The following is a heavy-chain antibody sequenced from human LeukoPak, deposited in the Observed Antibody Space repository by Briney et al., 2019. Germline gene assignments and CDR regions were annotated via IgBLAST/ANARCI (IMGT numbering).Heavy chain of an antibody. J-gene: IGHJ4*02. D-gene: IGHD6-6*01. CDR1: GGSISSSSYY. CDR2: IYYSGST. Sequence: PSETLSLTCTGSGGSISSSSYYWGWIRQPPGKGLEWIGSIYYSGSTYYNPSLKSRVTIPVDTSKNQFSLKLSSVTAADTAVYYCARCSSSSVRLIDYWGQGTLVTVSS. CDR3: ARCSSSSVRLIDY. V-gene: IGHV4-39*01.